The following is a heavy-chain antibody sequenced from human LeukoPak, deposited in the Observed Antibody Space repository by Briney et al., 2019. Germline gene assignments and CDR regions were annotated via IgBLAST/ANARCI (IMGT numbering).Heavy chain of an antibody. J-gene: IGHJ4*02. D-gene: IGHD6-19*01. CDR1: GFTFSTYA. V-gene: IGHV3-23*01. Sequence: AGGSLRLSCAAPGFTFSTYAMSWVRQAPGKGLEWVSTISDSGGSTYYADSVKGRFTVSRDNSKNTLYVQMNSLRAEDTAVYYCAKDLGVAGMENFDHWGQGTLVTVSS. CDR2: ISDSGGST. CDR3: AKDLGVAGMENFDH.